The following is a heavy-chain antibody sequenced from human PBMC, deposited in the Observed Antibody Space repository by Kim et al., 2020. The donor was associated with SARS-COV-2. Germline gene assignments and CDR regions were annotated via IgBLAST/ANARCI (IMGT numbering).Heavy chain of an antibody. CDR3: VRGGTNHLAQV. CDR1: GGSMSNYY. CDR2: IFYSGTT. J-gene: IGHJ4*02. V-gene: IGHV4-59*13. Sequence: SETLSLTCTVSGGSMSNYYWNWIRQPPGKELEWMGYIFYSGTTNYNPSVKSRVSISLDTSKNQFSLNLTSVTAADTAVYFCVRGGTNHLAQVWGQGTLVT.